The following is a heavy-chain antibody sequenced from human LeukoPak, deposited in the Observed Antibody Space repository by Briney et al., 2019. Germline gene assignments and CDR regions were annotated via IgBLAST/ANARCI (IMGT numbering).Heavy chain of an antibody. CDR2: IYTSGST. Sequence: PSETLSLTCTVSGGSISSSSYYWSWIRQPAGKGLEWIGRIYTSGSTNYNPSLRSRVTISADTSKNQFSLKMSSVTAADTAAYYCAREVASAGTHAFEIWGQGTMVTVSS. V-gene: IGHV4-61*02. D-gene: IGHD6-13*01. J-gene: IGHJ3*02. CDR1: GGSISSSSYY. CDR3: AREVASAGTHAFEI.